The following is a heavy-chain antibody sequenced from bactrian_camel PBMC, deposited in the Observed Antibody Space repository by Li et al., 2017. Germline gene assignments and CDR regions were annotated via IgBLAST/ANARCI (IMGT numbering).Heavy chain of an antibody. CDR1: GFSVDDYV. Sequence: VQLVESGGVLVQPGGSLRLSCAASGFSVDDYVMVWIRHAPGKGLEWVSSIHWDDSADYADSVKGRFTISRDNAKNTVYLQMSSLKPEDTAAYYCARYLSDYLTVAYWGQGTQVTVS. V-gene: IGHV3-1*01. J-gene: IGHJ4*01. D-gene: IGHD4*01. CDR2: IHWDDSA. CDR3: ARYLSDYLTVAY.